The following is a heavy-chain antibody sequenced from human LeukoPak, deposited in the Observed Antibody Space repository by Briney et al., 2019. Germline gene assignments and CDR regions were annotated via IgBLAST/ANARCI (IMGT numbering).Heavy chain of an antibody. Sequence: SETLSLTCTVSGGSISSYYWGWIRQPPGKGLEWIGFIYYSGNTNYNPSLKSRVTISVDTSKNQFSLRLSSVTAADTAVYYCARHSYAGSQYYFDYWGQGTLVTVSS. V-gene: IGHV4-59*08. CDR1: GGSISSYY. J-gene: IGHJ4*02. CDR3: ARHSYAGSQYYFDY. D-gene: IGHD2-8*01. CDR2: IYYSGNT.